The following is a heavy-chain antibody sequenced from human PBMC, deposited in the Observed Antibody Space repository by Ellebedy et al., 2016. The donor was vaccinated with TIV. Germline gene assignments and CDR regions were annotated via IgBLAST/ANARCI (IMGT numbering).Heavy chain of an antibody. Sequence: GGSLRLSXPASGFSFRSTWMTWVSQAQGKGLEWVANIKQDGRVKSHLDSVKGRFTISRDNARNSLYLQMNSLRAEYTAVYYCARDPEYGALDYWGQGTLVTVSS. D-gene: IGHD4-17*01. V-gene: IGHV3-7*01. CDR3: ARDPEYGALDY. CDR2: IKQDGRVK. CDR1: GFSFRSTW. J-gene: IGHJ4*02.